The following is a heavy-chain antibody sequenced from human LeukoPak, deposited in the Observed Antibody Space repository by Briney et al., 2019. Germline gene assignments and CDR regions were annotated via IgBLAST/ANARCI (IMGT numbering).Heavy chain of an antibody. CDR2: IYYSGST. V-gene: IGHV4-31*03. D-gene: IGHD3-10*01. CDR1: GGSISSGGYY. CDR3: AREQRMVRGVITLDY. J-gene: IGHJ4*02. Sequence: SQTLSHTCTVSGGSISSGGYYWSWIRQHPGKGLEWIGYIYYSGSTYYNPSLKSRVTISVDTSKNQFSLKLSSVTAADTAVYYCAREQRMVRGVITLDYWGQGTLVTVSS.